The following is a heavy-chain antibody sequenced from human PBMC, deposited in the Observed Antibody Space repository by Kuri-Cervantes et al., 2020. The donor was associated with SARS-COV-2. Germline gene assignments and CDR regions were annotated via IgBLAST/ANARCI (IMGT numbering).Heavy chain of an antibody. Sequence: GESLKISCAASGFTFSTYDMYWVRQAPGKGLEWVAFIWNNGSNKYYADSVKGRFTISRDNSKNTLYLQMDSLRGDDTAMYYCARDVGDSGSDYWGQGTLVTVSS. CDR1: GFTFSTYD. CDR2: IWNNGSNK. D-gene: IGHD3-10*01. V-gene: IGHV3-33*08. CDR3: ARDVGDSGSDY. J-gene: IGHJ4*02.